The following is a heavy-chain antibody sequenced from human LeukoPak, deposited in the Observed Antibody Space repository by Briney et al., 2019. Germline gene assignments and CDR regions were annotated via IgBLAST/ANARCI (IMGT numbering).Heavy chain of an antibody. CDR1: RFTFSSYA. CDR3: AKFRYHSNDNNYLDFNY. Sequence: GGSLRLSCAASRFTFSSYAMGWVRQAPGKGPDWVSSISGSGGHTYFADSVRGRFTISRDNSKNTLDLQMNSLKVEDTAVYYCAKFRYHSNDNNYLDFNYWGQGTLVTVSS. D-gene: IGHD3-22*01. V-gene: IGHV3-23*01. CDR2: ISGSGGHT. J-gene: IGHJ4*02.